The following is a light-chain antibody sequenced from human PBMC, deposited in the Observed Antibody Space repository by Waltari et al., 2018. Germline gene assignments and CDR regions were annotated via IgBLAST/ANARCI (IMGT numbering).Light chain of an antibody. V-gene: IGLV6-57*03. CDR2: EDT. Sequence: FMLTQPHSASESPGKTVTISCTRSSCHIASIHVQWYQQRPGGAPTTIIYEDTQRPSGVPDRFSGSIDSSSNSASLTISGLITEDEADYYCQSYDLNSRVVFGGRTKLTVL. CDR3: QSYDLNSRVV. CDR1: SCHIASIH. J-gene: IGLJ2*01.